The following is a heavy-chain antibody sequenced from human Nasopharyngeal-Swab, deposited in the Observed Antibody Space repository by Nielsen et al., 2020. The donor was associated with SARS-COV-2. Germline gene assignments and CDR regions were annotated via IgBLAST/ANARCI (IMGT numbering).Heavy chain of an antibody. D-gene: IGHD3-3*01. CDR3: ARGCLGVVTHDAFDI. CDR2: INHSGST. CDR1: GRSFSGYY. V-gene: IGHV4-34*01. Sequence: SETLSLTCAVYGRSFSGYYWSWIRQPPGKGLEWIGEINHSGSTNYNPSLKSRVTISVDPSKNQFSLRLSSVTAADTAVYYCARGCLGVVTHDAFDIWGKGTMVTVSS. J-gene: IGHJ3*02.